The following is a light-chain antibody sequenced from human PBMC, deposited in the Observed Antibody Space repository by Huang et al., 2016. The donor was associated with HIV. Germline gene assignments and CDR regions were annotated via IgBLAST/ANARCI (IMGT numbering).Light chain of an antibody. J-gene: IGKJ1*01. CDR1: QSVSGN. Sequence: EIVMTQSPATLSVSPGERATLSCRASQSVSGNLAWYQHKSGQAPRLLIYGTFVRATGIPARFSGSGGGTEFTLTISSLQSEDFAVYYCHQYNDWPPWTFGQGTKVEVK. CDR2: GTF. V-gene: IGKV3-15*01. CDR3: HQYNDWPPWT.